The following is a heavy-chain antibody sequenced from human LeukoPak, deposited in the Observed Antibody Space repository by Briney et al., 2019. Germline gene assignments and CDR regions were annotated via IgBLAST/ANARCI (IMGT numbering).Heavy chain of an antibody. D-gene: IGHD1-26*01. V-gene: IGHV4-61*01. J-gene: IGHJ6*02. CDR1: GASVSSGSYY. CDR2: IYYSGST. Sequence: PSETLSLTCTVSGASVSSGSYYWSWIRQPAGKELEWIGYIYYSGSTSYNPSLKSRVTISVDTSKNQFSLKLSSVTSADTAVYYCARVGGSNHYYYGMDVWGQGTTVTVSS. CDR3: ARVGGSNHYYYGMDV.